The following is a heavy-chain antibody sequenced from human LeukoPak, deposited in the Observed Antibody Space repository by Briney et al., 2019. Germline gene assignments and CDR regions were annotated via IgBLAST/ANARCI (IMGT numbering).Heavy chain of an antibody. Sequence: GASVKVSCKASGYTFTDYYMHWVRQAPGQGLEWMGWINPNSGDTNYAQKFQGRVTMTRDTSISTAYMDLSGLRSDDTAVYYCARNGAYYSSSDYWGQGTLVTVSS. CDR3: ARNGAYYSSSDY. CDR2: INPNSGDT. D-gene: IGHD3-22*01. V-gene: IGHV1-2*02. CDR1: GYTFTDYY. J-gene: IGHJ4*02.